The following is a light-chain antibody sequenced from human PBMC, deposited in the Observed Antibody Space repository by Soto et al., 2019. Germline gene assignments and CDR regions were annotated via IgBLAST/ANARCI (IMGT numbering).Light chain of an antibody. CDR3: SSCTTSNTWV. V-gene: IGLV2-14*01. Sequence: QSALTQPASVSGSPGQLITISCTGTSSDVGGYNHVSWYQQHPGKAPKLMIYEVTNRPSGVSNRFSGSKSGNTASLTISGLQAEDEADYYCSSCTTSNTWVFGGGTKLTVL. J-gene: IGLJ3*02. CDR1: SSDVGGYNH. CDR2: EVT.